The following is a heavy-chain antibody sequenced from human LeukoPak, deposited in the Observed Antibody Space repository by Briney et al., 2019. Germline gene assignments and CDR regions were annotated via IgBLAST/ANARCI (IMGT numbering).Heavy chain of an antibody. J-gene: IGHJ6*03. CDR1: GFTFSSYS. D-gene: IGHD3-3*02. CDR3: ARVSHYYYMDV. CDR2: ISSSSSTI. V-gene: IGHV3-48*04. Sequence: PGGSLRLSCAASGFTFSSYSMNWVRQAPGKGLEWVSYISSSSSTIYYADSVKGRFTISRDNAKNSLYLQMNSLRAEDTAVYYCARVSHYYYMDVWGKGTTVTVSS.